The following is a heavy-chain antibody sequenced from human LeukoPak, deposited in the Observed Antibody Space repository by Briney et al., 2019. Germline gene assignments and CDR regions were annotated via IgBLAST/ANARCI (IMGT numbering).Heavy chain of an antibody. Sequence: PSQTLSLTCTVSGGSISSGSYYWSWIRQPAGKGLEWIGRIYTSGSTNYNPSLKSRVTISVDTSKNQFSLKLSSVTAADTAVYYCARVTMGDFDYWGQGTLVTVSS. CDR1: GGSISSGSYY. CDR3: ARVTMGDFDY. CDR2: IYTSGST. J-gene: IGHJ4*02. V-gene: IGHV4-61*02. D-gene: IGHD3-3*01.